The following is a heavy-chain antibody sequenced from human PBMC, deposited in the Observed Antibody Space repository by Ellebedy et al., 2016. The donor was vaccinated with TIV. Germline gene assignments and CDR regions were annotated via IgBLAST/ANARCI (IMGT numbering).Heavy chain of an antibody. Sequence: PGGSLRLSCAASGFTFSSYSMNWVRQAPGKGLEWVSYIGSATSVIYYADCVKGRFTISRDNAKNSLYLQMNSLRAEDTAVYYCARGGGSGTHRSFEYWGQGTLVTVSS. V-gene: IGHV3-48*04. J-gene: IGHJ4*02. D-gene: IGHD3-10*01. CDR1: GFTFSSYS. CDR3: ARGGGSGTHRSFEY. CDR2: IGSATSVI.